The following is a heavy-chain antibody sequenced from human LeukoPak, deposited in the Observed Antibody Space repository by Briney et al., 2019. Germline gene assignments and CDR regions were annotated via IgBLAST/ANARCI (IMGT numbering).Heavy chain of an antibody. CDR2: ISYDGSNK. CDR1: GFTFSSYG. D-gene: IGHD5-12*01. Sequence: GGSLRLSCAASGFTFSSYGMHWVRQAPGKGLEWVAVISYDGSNKYYADSVKGRFTISRDNSKNTLYLLMNSLRAEDTAVYYCAKSDYLPRIDYWGQGTLVTVSS. V-gene: IGHV3-30*18. J-gene: IGHJ4*02. CDR3: AKSDYLPRIDY.